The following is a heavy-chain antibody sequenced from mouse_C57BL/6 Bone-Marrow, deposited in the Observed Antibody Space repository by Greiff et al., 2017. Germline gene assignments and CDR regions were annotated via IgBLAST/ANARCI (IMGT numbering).Heavy chain of an antibody. CDR1: GFPFSDSG. V-gene: IGHV5-17*01. CDR3: ARTGFAY. CDR2: FSSGGSTI. Sequence: EVMLVESGGGLVKPGGSLKLSCAASGFPFSDSGMPWFRQAPGKGLGGVAYFSSGGSTIYYADTVKGRFTISRDNAKNTLFLQMTSLRSEDTAMYYCARTGFAYWGQGTLVTVSA. J-gene: IGHJ3*01.